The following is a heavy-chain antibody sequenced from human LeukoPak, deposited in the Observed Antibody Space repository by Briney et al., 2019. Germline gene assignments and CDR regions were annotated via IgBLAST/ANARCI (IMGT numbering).Heavy chain of an antibody. D-gene: IGHD6-19*01. CDR1: GGSISSYY. Sequence: SDTLSLTCTVSGGSISSYYWSWIRQPPGKGLEWIGYIYYSGSSNYNPSLKSRVTISVDTSKNQFSLNLISVTAADTAVYYCAAFRQWLVILDYWGQGALVTVFS. CDR3: AAFRQWLVILDY. J-gene: IGHJ4*02. CDR2: IYYSGSS. V-gene: IGHV4-59*08.